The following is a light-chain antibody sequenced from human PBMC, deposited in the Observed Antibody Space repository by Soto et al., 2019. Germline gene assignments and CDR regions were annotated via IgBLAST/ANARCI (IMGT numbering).Light chain of an antibody. CDR3: QQYSDWPLT. CDR1: QTVHSH. V-gene: IGKV3D-15*01. J-gene: IGKJ4*01. CDR2: AAS. Sequence: EIVMTQSPATLSVSPGERVTLSCRPSQTVHSHLAWYQQRPGQAPRPLIYAASTRATGIPGRFSGYGFGTEFTLTISSLQSEDFAVYYCQQYSDWPLTFGGGTKVEIK.